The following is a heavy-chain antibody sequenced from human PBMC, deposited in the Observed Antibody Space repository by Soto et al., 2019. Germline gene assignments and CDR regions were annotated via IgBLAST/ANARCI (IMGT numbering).Heavy chain of an antibody. J-gene: IGHJ4*02. V-gene: IGHV1-18*01. D-gene: IGHD3-16*02. CDR3: GRGGGAGLRDYVWGSYRSLDY. CDR2: ISAYNGNT. Sequence: ASVKVSCKASGYTFTSYGISWVRQAPGQGLEWMGWISAYNGNTNYAQKLQGRVTMTTDTSTSTAYMELRSLRSDDTGVYYGGRGGGAGLRDYVWGSYRSLDYWGQGTLVTVSS. CDR1: GYTFTSYG.